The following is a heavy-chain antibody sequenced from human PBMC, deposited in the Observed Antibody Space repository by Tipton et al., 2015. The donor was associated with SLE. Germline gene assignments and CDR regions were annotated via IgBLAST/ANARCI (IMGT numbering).Heavy chain of an antibody. Sequence: TLSLTCTVSGGSISSSSYYWGWIRQPPGKGLEWIGEINHSGSTNYNPSLKSRVTISVDTSKNQFSLKLSSVTAADTAVYYCARGGVPIAFDIWGQGTMVTVSS. D-gene: IGHD6-25*01. CDR3: ARGGVPIAFDI. CDR1: GGSISSSSYY. J-gene: IGHJ3*02. CDR2: INHSGST. V-gene: IGHV4-39*07.